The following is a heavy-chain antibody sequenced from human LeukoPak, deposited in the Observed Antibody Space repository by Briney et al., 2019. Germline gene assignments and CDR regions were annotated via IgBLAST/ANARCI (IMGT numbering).Heavy chain of an antibody. J-gene: IGHJ4*02. CDR3: ARERPDTYNFDY. D-gene: IGHD5-18*01. CDR2: IKASGGRT. Sequence: GASVKVSCKASGYTLTSSHMHWVRQAPGQGLEWMGIIKASGGRTIFAQKFQGRVTLTWDMSTTTVSMELSSLRSEDTAVYYCARERPDTYNFDYWGQGTLVSVSS. V-gene: IGHV1-46*01. CDR1: GYTLTSSH.